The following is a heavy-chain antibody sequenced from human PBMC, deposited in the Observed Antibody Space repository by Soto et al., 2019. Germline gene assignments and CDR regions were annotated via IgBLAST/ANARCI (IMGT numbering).Heavy chain of an antibody. D-gene: IGHD3-22*01. J-gene: IGHJ1*01. CDR1: GVSITSATYY. Sequence: SETLSLTCSVSGVSITSATYYWSWIRQHPGKGLEWVGYIYYDGSTIFNPSLKSRLTISLDASMNQFSLKLSSVTAADTAVYYCARDGYGDWGQGTLVTVSS. CDR3: ARDGYGD. CDR2: IYYDGST. V-gene: IGHV4-31*03.